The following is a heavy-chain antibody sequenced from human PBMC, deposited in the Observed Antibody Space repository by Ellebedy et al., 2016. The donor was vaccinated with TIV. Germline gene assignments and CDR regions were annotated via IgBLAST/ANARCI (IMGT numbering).Heavy chain of an antibody. CDR3: AGESSGAYTY. D-gene: IGHD3-16*01. Sequence: GGSLRLSXAASGFTFSSYWMSWVRQAPGKGLEWVANIKQDGSEKYYVDSVKGRFTISRDNAKNTLYLQMNSLRAEDTAVYYCAGESSGAYTYWGQGTLVTVSS. V-gene: IGHV3-7*01. J-gene: IGHJ4*02. CDR2: IKQDGSEK. CDR1: GFTFSSYW.